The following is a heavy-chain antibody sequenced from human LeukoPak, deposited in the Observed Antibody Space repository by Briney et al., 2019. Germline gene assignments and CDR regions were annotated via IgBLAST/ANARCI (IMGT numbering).Heavy chain of an antibody. CDR1: GYSISSGYY. V-gene: IGHV4-38-2*02. CDR2: IYHSGST. J-gene: IGHJ4*02. CDR3: ARGPIYYDFWSGHYYFDY. D-gene: IGHD3-3*01. Sequence: SETLSLTCTVSGYSISSGYYWGWIRQPPGKGLEWIGSIYHSGSTYYNPSLKSRVTISVDTSKNQFSLKLSSVTAADTAVYYCARGPIYYDFWSGHYYFDYWGQGTLVTVSS.